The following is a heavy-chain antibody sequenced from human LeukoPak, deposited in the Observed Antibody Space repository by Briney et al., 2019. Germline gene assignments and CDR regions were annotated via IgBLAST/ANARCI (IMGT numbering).Heavy chain of an antibody. V-gene: IGHV1-69*04. CDR2: IIPILGIA. J-gene: IGHJ6*02. CDR1: GGTFSSYA. CDR3: AREDIVVVVAAGGYYYYGMDV. D-gene: IGHD2-15*01. Sequence: SVKVSCKASGGTFSSYAISWVRQAPGQGLEWMGRIIPILGIANYAQKFQGRVTITADKSTSTAYMELSSLRSEDTAVYYCAREDIVVVVAAGGYYYYGMDVWGQGTTVTVSS.